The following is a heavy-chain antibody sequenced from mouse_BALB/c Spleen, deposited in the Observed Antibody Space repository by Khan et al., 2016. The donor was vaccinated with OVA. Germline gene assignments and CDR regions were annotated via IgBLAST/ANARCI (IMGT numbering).Heavy chain of an antibody. CDR2: IYPFNDDT. J-gene: IGHJ3*01. CDR3: APVGNYYVSFAY. Sequence: VQLQQSGPELVKPGASVKMSCKASGYTFTSYVMHWVKQKPGLGLEWIGYIYPFNDDTKYNEKFKGKATLTSDKSSSTAYMELSSLTSEDSAFYYGAPVGNYYVSFAYWGQGTLVTVSA. D-gene: IGHD1-1*01. V-gene: IGHV1S136*01. CDR1: GYTFTSYV.